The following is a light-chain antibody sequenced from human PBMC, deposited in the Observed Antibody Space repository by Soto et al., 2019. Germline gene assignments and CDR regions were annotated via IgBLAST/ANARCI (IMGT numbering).Light chain of an antibody. CDR1: SSDVGGYNY. V-gene: IGLV2-14*03. Sequence: QSALTQPASVSGSPGQSITISCTGTSSDVGGYNYVSWYQQHPGKAPKLVTYDVSNRPSGVSNRFSGSKSGDTASLTISGLQAEDEAVYYCSSYTSSTSYVFGTGTKVTVL. CDR3: SSYTSSTSYV. J-gene: IGLJ1*01. CDR2: DVS.